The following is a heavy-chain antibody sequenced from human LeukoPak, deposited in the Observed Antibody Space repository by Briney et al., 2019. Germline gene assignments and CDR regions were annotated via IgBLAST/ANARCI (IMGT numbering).Heavy chain of an antibody. CDR1: GYSISSGYY. Sequence: TSETLSLTCAVSGYSISSGYYWGWIRQPPGKGLEWIGSIYHSGSTYYNPSLKSRVTISVDTSKNQFSLKLSSVTAADTAVYYCARLHQGNSDYWGQGTLVTVSS. CDR2: IYHSGST. CDR3: ARLHQGNSDY. J-gene: IGHJ4*02. V-gene: IGHV4-38-2*01. D-gene: IGHD2-2*01.